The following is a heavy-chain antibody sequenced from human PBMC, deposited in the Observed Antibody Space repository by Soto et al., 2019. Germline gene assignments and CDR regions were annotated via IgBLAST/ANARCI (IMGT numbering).Heavy chain of an antibody. Sequence: SETLSLTFTVSGVSIRSSSYYWGWIRQPPGKGLEWIGSIYHSGTTYYNPSLQSRVTISVDTSKSQFSLRLSSVTAADTAVYYCARSASSGSYSAFHYYYGMDVWGQGTTVT. CDR3: ARSASSGSYSAFHYYYGMDV. CDR1: GVSIRSSSYY. J-gene: IGHJ6*02. V-gene: IGHV4-39*07. CDR2: IYHSGTT. D-gene: IGHD1-26*01.